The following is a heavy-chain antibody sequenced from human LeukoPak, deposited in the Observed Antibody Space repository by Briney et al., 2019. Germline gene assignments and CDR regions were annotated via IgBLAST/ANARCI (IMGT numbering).Heavy chain of an antibody. Sequence: GASVKVSCKASGYTFTSYYMHWVRQAPGQGLEWMGLMNPSGGSTTYAQKFQGRVTMTRDTSTSTVYMELSSLRSEDTAVYYCARDHLSVDYYYYGMDVWGQGTTVTVSS. J-gene: IGHJ6*02. CDR1: GYTFTSYY. CDR3: ARDHLSVDYYYYGMDV. CDR2: MNPSGGST. D-gene: IGHD5/OR15-5a*01. V-gene: IGHV1-46*01.